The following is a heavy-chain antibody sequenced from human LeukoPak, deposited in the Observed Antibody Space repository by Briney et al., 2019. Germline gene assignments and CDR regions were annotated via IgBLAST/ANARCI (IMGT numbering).Heavy chain of an antibody. CDR1: GFTFSSYA. J-gene: IGHJ6*02. V-gene: IGHV3-23*01. CDR3: TTTSYCSSTSCWFTYYYYGMDV. Sequence: GGSLRLSCAASGFTFSSYAMSWVRQAPGKGLEWVSAISGSGGSTYYADSVEGRFTISRDNSKNTLYLQMNSLKTEDTAVYYCTTTSYCSSTSCWFTYYYYGMDVWGQGTTVTVSS. D-gene: IGHD2-2*01. CDR2: ISGSGGST.